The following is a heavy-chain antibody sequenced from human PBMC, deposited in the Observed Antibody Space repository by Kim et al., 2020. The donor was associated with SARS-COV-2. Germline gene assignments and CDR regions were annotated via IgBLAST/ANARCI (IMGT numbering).Heavy chain of an antibody. Sequence: GGSLRLSCAASGFTFSSYSMNWVRQAPGKGLEWVSYISSSSSTIYYADSVKGRFTISRDHAKNSLYLQMNSLRAEDTAVYYCARDRVVVTARTYDAFDIWGQGTMVTVSS. CDR1: GFTFSSYS. D-gene: IGHD2-21*02. CDR2: ISSSSSTI. CDR3: ARDRVVVTARTYDAFDI. V-gene: IGHV3-48*04. J-gene: IGHJ3*02.